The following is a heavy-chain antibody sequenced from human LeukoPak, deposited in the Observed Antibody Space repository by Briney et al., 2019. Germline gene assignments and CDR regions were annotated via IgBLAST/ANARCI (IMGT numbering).Heavy chain of an antibody. D-gene: IGHD6-13*01. Sequence: SETLSLTCSVSGQSITSGYYWGWIRQPPGKGLEWIGNIYHGGSTYYNSSLKSRLTMSVDTSKNQFSLQLSSVTAADTAVYYCARYSSSGKGDYWGQGTLVTVSS. CDR2: IYHGGST. J-gene: IGHJ4*02. CDR3: ARYSSSGKGDY. V-gene: IGHV4-38-2*01. CDR1: GQSITSGYY.